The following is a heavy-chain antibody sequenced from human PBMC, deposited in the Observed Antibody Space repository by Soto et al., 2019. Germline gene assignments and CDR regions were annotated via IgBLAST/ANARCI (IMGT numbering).Heavy chain of an antibody. V-gene: IGHV3-11*06. CDR1: GFTFSGYY. J-gene: IGHJ4*02. CDR3: ARDRVYYYDSAKPDY. CDR2: ISSSSSYT. D-gene: IGHD3-22*01. Sequence: PGGSLRLSCAASGFTFSGYYMSWIRRAPGKGLEWVSYISSSSSYTNYADSVKGRFTISRDNAKNSLYLQMNSLRAEDTAVYYCARDRVYYYDSAKPDYWGQGTLVTVSS.